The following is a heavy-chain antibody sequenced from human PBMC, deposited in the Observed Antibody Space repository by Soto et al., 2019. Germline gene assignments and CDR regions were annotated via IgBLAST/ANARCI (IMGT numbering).Heavy chain of an antibody. D-gene: IGHD2-15*01. CDR1: GGSISSGGYS. Sequence: SETLSLTCAVSGGSISSGGYSWSWIRQPPGKGLEWIGYIYHSGSTYYNPSLKSRVTISVDRSKNQFSLKLSSVTAADTAVYYCAREVVSATNWFDPWGHVTLVTVSS. CDR3: AREVVSATNWFDP. CDR2: IYHSGST. J-gene: IGHJ5*02. V-gene: IGHV4-30-2*01.